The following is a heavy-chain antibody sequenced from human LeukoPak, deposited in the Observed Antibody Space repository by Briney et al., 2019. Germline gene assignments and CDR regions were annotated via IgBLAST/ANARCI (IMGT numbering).Heavy chain of an antibody. CDR1: GFIFSDFA. J-gene: IGHJ4*02. CDR3: AKVRSGNNYYFDY. V-gene: IGHV3-23*01. CDR2: MSASGSHT. Sequence: GGSLRLSCAASGFIFSDFAMSWVRQAPGKGPEWVSGMSASGSHTHSADFVKGRFTISRDNFKNTLYLQMNGLRVEDTAVYYCAKVRSGNNYYFDYWGQGTLVTVSS. D-gene: IGHD1/OR15-1a*01.